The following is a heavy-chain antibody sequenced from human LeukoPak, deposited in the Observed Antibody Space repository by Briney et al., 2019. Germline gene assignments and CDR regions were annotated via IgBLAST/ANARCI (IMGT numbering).Heavy chain of an antibody. J-gene: IGHJ6*02. CDR3: AKVRLRLGEFRRYYYYGMDV. V-gene: IGHV3-30*18. D-gene: IGHD3-16*01. CDR1: GFTFSSYG. CDR2: ISYDGSNK. Sequence: PGGSLRLSCAASGFTFSSYGMHWVRQAPGKGLEWVAVISYDGSNKYYADSVKGRFTISRDNSKNTLYLQMNSLRAEDTAVYYCAKVRLRLGEFRRYYYYGMDVWGQGTTVTVSS.